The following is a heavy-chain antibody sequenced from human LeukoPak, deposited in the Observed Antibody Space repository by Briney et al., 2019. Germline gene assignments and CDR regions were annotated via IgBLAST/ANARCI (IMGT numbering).Heavy chain of an antibody. V-gene: IGHV3-23*01. D-gene: IGHD3-22*01. J-gene: IGHJ3*02. CDR1: GGSFSGYY. CDR3: AKGNPYYYDSSGYSDAFDI. Sequence: PSETLSLTCAVYGGSFSGYYWSWVRQAPGKGLEWVSAISGSGGSTYYADSVKGRFTISRDNAKNSLYLQMNSLRAEDTALYYCAKGNPYYYDSSGYSDAFDIWGQGTMVTVSS. CDR2: ISGSGGST.